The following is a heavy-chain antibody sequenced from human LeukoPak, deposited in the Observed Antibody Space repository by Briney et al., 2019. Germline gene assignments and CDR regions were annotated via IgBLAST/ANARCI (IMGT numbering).Heavy chain of an antibody. D-gene: IGHD6-13*01. J-gene: IGHJ6*02. CDR1: GGSISSYY. V-gene: IGHV4-4*07. Sequence: SETLSLTCTVSGGSISSYYWSWIRQPAGKGLEWIGRIYTSGSTNYNPSLKSRVTMSVDTSKNQFSLKLSSVTAADTAVYYCARAEFSGPDSSSWYYYYYGMDVWGQGTTVTVSS. CDR3: ARAEFSGPDSSSWYYYYYGMDV. CDR2: IYTSGST.